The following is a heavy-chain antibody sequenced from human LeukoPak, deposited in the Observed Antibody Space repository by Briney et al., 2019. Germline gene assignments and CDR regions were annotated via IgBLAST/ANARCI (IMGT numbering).Heavy chain of an antibody. CDR2: IYNSGTT. D-gene: IGHD1-26*01. CDR1: GDFISGSSYY. V-gene: IGHV4-39*07. CDR3: TRNRRGAIDY. J-gene: IGHJ4*02. Sequence: PSETLSLTGSVSGDFISGSSYYWGWIRQPPGKGLEWIGSIYNSGTTYYNPSLKSRITISVDTSTDQFSLKLRSVTAADTAVYYCTRNRRGAIDYWGQGTLVTVSS.